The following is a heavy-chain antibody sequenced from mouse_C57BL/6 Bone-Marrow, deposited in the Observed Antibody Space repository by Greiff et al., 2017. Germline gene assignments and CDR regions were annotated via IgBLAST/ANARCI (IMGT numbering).Heavy chain of an antibody. CDR1: GYTFTSYW. D-gene: IGHD3-2*02. CDR2: IHPNSGST. J-gene: IGHJ3*01. Sequence: QVQLQQPGAELVKPGASVKLSCKASGYTFTSYWMNWVKQRPGQGLAWIGMIHPNSGSTNYNEKFKSKATLTVDKSSSTAYMQLRSLTSEDSAVYYCARGPLRLRRAGFAYWGQGTLVTVSA. CDR3: ARGPLRLRRAGFAY. V-gene: IGHV1-64*01.